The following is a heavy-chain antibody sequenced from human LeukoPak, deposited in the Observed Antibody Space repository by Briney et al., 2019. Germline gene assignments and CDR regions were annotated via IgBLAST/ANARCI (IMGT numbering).Heavy chain of an antibody. V-gene: IGHV3-53*01. CDR3: ARGSGWLDY. CDR1: GFTVSNTF. CDR2: IYSVGTT. J-gene: IGHJ4*02. D-gene: IGHD6-19*01. Sequence: GGSLRLSCAASGFTVSNTFMSWVRQAPGKGLEWVSVIYSVGTTYYADSVKGRFTISRDNSKNTLYLQMNSLRAEDTAVYYCARGSGWLDYWGQGTLGTVSS.